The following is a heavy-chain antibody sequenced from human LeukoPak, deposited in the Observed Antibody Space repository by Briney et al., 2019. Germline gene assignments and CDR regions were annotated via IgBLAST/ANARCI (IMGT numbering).Heavy chain of an antibody. CDR3: ARAPRGVVWGSYRQILGY. V-gene: IGHV1-69*13. Sequence: ASVKVSCKASGGTFSSYAISWVRQAPGQGLEWMGGIIPIFGTANYAQKFQGRVTITAVESTSTAYMELSSLRSEDTAVYYCARAPRGVVWGSYRQILGYWGQGTLVTVSS. CDR2: IIPIFGTA. CDR1: GGTFSSYA. J-gene: IGHJ4*02. D-gene: IGHD3-16*02.